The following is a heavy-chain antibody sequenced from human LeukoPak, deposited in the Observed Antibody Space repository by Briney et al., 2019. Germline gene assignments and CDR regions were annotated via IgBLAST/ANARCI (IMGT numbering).Heavy chain of an antibody. CDR1: GGSISSYY. J-gene: IGHJ3*02. D-gene: IGHD3-3*01. CDR3: ARAGYDFWSGYPTPLGI. Sequence: PSETLSLTCTVSGGSISSYYWSWIRQPPRKGLEWIGYIYYSGSTNYNPSLKSRVTISVDTSKNQFSLKLSSVTAADTAVYYCARAGYDFWSGYPTPLGIWGQGTMVTVSS. V-gene: IGHV4-59*01. CDR2: IYYSGST.